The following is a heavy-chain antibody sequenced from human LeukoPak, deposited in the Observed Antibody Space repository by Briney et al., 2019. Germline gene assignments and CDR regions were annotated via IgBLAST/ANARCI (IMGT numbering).Heavy chain of an antibody. J-gene: IGHJ6*03. CDR3: ARDPYSGNYGDYYYYYMDV. Sequence: PGGSLRLSCAASGFSFSTYNMNWVRQAPGKGLEWVSSITSSSSYIYYADSVKGRFTISRDNAKTSLYLQMNSLRDEDTAAYYCARDPYSGNYGDYYYYYMDVWGKGTTVTISS. D-gene: IGHD1-26*01. CDR2: ITSSSSYI. V-gene: IGHV3-21*01. CDR1: GFSFSTYN.